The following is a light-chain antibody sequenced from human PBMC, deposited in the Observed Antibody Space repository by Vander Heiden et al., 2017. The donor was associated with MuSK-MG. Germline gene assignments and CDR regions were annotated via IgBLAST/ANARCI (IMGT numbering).Light chain of an antibody. CDR2: GKN. CDR1: SLRSYY. Sequence: SSELTQDPAVSVALGQTVRITCQGDSLRSYYSSWYQQKQGKAPVLVIYGKNNRPSGIPDRFSGSSAGNTASLTITGAQAEDEADYYCNSRDSSGNHPVFGGGTKLTVL. CDR3: NSRDSSGNHPV. V-gene: IGLV3-19*01. J-gene: IGLJ2*01.